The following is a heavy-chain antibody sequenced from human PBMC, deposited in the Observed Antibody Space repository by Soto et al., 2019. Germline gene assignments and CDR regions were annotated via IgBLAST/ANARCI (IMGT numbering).Heavy chain of an antibody. CDR2: ISVYNGIT. J-gene: IGHJ4*02. CDR1: GYTFTSYG. CDR3: ARAGGYYYTDYPPDY. V-gene: IGHV1-18*01. Sequence: QVQLVQSGAEVKKPGASVIVSCKTSGYTFTSYGISWVRQAPGQGLECMGWISVYNGITNYAQKFQDRVTMTTDTSTSTAYMELRSLRSDDTAVYYCARAGGYYYTDYPPDYWGQGTLVTVSS. D-gene: IGHD3-22*01.